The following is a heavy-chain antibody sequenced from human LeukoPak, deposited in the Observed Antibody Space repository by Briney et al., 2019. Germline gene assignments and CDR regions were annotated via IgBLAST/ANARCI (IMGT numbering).Heavy chain of an antibody. Sequence: SETLSLTCAVSGGSISSGGYSWSWIRQPPGKGLEWIGYIYHSGSTYYNPSLKSRVTISVDRSKNQFSLKLSSVTAADTAVYYCARDTVAGTQGGYYYYGMDVWGQGTTVTVSS. V-gene: IGHV4-30-2*01. J-gene: IGHJ6*02. CDR1: GGSISSGGYS. CDR2: IYHSGST. CDR3: ARDTVAGTQGGYYYYGMDV. D-gene: IGHD6-19*01.